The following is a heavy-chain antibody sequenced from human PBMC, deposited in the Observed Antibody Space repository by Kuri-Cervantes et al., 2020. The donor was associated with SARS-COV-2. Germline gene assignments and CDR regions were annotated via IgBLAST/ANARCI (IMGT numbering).Heavy chain of an antibody. J-gene: IGHJ6*03. CDR3: AKGLGASSDYYYYYYMDV. CDR1: GFTFSSYG. Sequence: GGSLRLSCAASGFTFSSYGMHWVRQAPGKGLEWVAFIQYDGSNKYYADSVKGRFTISRDNSKNTLYLQMNSLRAEDTAVYYCAKGLGASSDYYYYYYMDVWGKGTTVTVSS. V-gene: IGHV3-30*02. CDR2: IQYDGSNK. D-gene: IGHD1-26*01.